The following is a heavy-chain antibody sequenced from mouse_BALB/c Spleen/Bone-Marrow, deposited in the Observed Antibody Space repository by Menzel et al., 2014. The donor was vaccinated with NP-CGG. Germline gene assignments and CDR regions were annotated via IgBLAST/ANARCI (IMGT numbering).Heavy chain of an antibody. Sequence: VQLKESGGGLVQPGGSRKLSCAASGFTFSSFGMHWVRQAPEKGLEWVAYISGGSSTIYYADTVKGRFTISRDNPKNTLVLQMTSVRPEDTAMYYCARGVYGYVKYTMDYWSQGASVTVSS. CDR3: ARGVYGYVKYTMDY. J-gene: IGHJ4*01. D-gene: IGHD1-2*01. V-gene: IGHV5-17*02. CDR2: ISGGSSTI. CDR1: GFTFSSFG.